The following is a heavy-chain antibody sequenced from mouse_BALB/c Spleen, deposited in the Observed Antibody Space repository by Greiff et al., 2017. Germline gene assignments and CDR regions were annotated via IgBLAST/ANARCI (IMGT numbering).Heavy chain of an antibody. CDR1: GYTFTAYA. CDR3: ARDYYGNYGFAY. V-gene: IGHV1S137*01. J-gene: IGHJ3*01. Sequence: QVQLKQSGAELVRPGVSVKISCKGSGYTFTAYAMHWVKQSHAKSLEWIGVISTYYGDASYNQKFKGKATMTVDKSSSTAYMELARLTSEDSAIYYCARDYYGNYGFAYWGQGTLVTVSA. CDR2: ISTYYGDA. D-gene: IGHD2-1*01.